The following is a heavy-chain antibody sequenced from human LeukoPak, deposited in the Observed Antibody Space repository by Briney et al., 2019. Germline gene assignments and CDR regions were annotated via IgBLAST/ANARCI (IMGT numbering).Heavy chain of an antibody. CDR1: GYTFTSYY. J-gene: IGHJ4*02. V-gene: IGHV1-46*01. CDR3: ARDRAIAAAVSIPDS. CDR2: INPSGGST. Sequence: GASVKVSCKASGYTFTSYYMHWVRQAPGQGLEWMGIINPSGGSTSYAQKFQGRVTMTRDTSTSTVYMELSSLRSEDTAVYYCARDRAIAAAVSIPDSWGQGTLVTVSS. D-gene: IGHD6-13*01.